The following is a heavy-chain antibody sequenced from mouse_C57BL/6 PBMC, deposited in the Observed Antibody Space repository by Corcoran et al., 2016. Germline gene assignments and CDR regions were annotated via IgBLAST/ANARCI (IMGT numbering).Heavy chain of an antibody. CDR2: KNTYSGVP. J-gene: IGHJ3*01. D-gene: IGHD4-1*01. CDR1: GYTFTTYG. CDR3: ARIETGRFAY. Sequence: QIQLVQSGPELKKPGETVKISCKASGYTFTTYGMSWVKQAPGKGLKWMGWKNTYSGVPTYADDFKGRFAFSLETSASTAYLQINHLKNEDTATYFCARIETGRFAYWGQGTLVTVSA. V-gene: IGHV9-3*01.